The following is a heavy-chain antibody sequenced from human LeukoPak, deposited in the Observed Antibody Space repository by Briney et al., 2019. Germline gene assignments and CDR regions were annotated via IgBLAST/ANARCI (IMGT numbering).Heavy chain of an antibody. CDR3: ARSLIPPTYSGNYIFHYYGMDV. D-gene: IGHD1-26*01. J-gene: IGHJ6*02. V-gene: IGHV3-7*01. CDR1: GFTFSSYS. CDR2: IKQDGSEK. Sequence: GGSLRLSCAASGFTFSSYSMSWVRQAPGKGLEWVANIKQDGSEKYYVDSVKGRFTISRDNAKNSLYLQMNSLRAEDTAVYYCARSLIPPTYSGNYIFHYYGMDVWGQGTTVTVSS.